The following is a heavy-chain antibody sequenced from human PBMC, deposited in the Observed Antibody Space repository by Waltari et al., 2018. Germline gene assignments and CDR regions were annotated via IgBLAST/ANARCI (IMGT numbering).Heavy chain of an antibody. V-gene: IGHV1-24*01. D-gene: IGHD4-17*01. CDR3: ATLMTTGTYDADY. CDR2: CDPEDGET. J-gene: IGHJ4*02. CDR1: GYTLTDLS. Sequence: QVQLVQSGAEVQKPGASVKVSCKVSGYTLTDLSMHWVRPAPGKGLEWLGGCDPEDGETIYAQKYQGRVTMTEDTSTDTAYMELSRLRSEDTAVYYCATLMTTGTYDADYWGQGTLVTVSS.